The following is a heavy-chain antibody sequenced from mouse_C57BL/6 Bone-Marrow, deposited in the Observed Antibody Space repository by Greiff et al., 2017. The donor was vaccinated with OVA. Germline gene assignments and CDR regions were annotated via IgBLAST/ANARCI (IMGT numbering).Heavy chain of an antibody. V-gene: IGHV1-81*01. CDR3: ASGRQLRSSFAY. Sequence: QVQLQQSGAELARPGASVKLSCKASGYTFTSYGISWVKQRTGQGLEWIGEIYPRSGNTYYNEKFKGKATLTADKSSSTAYMELRSLTSEDSAVYFCASGRQLRSSFAYWGQGTLVTVSA. D-gene: IGHD3-2*02. CDR1: GYTFTSYG. J-gene: IGHJ3*01. CDR2: IYPRSGNT.